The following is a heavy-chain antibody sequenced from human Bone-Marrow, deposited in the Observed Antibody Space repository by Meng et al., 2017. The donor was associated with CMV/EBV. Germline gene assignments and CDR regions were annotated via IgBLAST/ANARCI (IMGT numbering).Heavy chain of an antibody. V-gene: IGHV1-18*01. D-gene: IGHD6-6*01. CDR3: ARDAIAAHSWWFDP. Sequence: ASVKVSCKASGYTFTSYGISWVRQAPGQGLEWMGWISAYNGNTNYAQKFQGRVTITTDESTSTAYMELSSLRSEDTAVYYCARDAIAAHSWWFDPWGQGTLVTVSS. CDR1: GYTFTSYG. CDR2: ISAYNGNT. J-gene: IGHJ5*02.